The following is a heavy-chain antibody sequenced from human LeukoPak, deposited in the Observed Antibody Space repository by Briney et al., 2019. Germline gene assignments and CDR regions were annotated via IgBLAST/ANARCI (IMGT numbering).Heavy chain of an antibody. CDR3: ARGPGAY. J-gene: IGHJ4*02. Sequence: SETLSLTCAVSGGSISSGGYSWSWIRQPPGRGLEWIGYIYHSGSTYYNPSLKSRVTISVDRSKNQFSLKLSSVTAADTAVYYCARGPGAYWGQGTLVAVSS. CDR2: IYHSGST. V-gene: IGHV4-30-2*01. CDR1: GGSISSGGYS.